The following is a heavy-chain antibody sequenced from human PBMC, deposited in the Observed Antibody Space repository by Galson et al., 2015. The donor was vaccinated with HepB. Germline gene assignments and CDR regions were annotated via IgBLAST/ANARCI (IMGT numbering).Heavy chain of an antibody. V-gene: IGHV1-18*01. J-gene: IGHJ6*02. Sequence: SVKVSCKASGYTFTSYGISWVRQAPGQGLEWMGWTSAYNGNTNYAQKLQGRVTMTTDTSTSTAYMELRSLRSDDTAVYYCARGGIAVAGTMGWDYYYYGMDVWGQGTTVTVSS. CDR1: GYTFTSYG. D-gene: IGHD6-19*01. CDR2: TSAYNGNT. CDR3: ARGGIAVAGTMGWDYYYYGMDV.